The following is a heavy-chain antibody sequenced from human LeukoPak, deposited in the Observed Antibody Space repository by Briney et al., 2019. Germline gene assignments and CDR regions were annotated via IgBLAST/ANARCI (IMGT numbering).Heavy chain of an antibody. CDR1: GFTFSSYA. V-gene: IGHV3-23*01. Sequence: GGSLRLSCAASGFTFSSYAMSWVRQAPRKGLEWVSAISGSSSSTYYADSVKGRFTISRDNAKNSLYLQMNSLRAEDTAVYYCARHVLLWFGEFQENAFDIWGQGTMVTVSS. J-gene: IGHJ3*02. CDR2: ISGSSSST. CDR3: ARHVLLWFGEFQENAFDI. D-gene: IGHD3-10*01.